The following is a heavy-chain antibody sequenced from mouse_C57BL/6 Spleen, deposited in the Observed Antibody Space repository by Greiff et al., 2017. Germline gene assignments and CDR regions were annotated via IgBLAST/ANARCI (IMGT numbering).Heavy chain of an antibody. CDR2: ISSGSSTI. D-gene: IGHD2-12*01. V-gene: IGHV5-17*01. Sequence: VQLKESGGGLVKPGGSLKLSCAASGFTFSDYGMHWVRQAPEKGLEWVAYISSGSSTIYYADTVKGRFTISRDNAKNTLFLQMTSLRSEDTAMYYCARSRRNAMDYWGQGTSVTVSS. J-gene: IGHJ4*01. CDR1: GFTFSDYG. CDR3: ARSRRNAMDY.